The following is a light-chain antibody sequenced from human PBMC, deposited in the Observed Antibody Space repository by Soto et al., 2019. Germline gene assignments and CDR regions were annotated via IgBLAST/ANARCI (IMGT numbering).Light chain of an antibody. V-gene: IGKV3-20*01. CDR1: QSVSSSY. Sequence: EIVLTQSPGTLSLSPGERATLSCRASQSVSSSYLAWYQQKPGQAPRLLIYGASSRATGIPDRFSGSGSGKDFTLTISRLEPEDFAVYYCQQYASSPRTFGGGTKV. CDR2: GAS. CDR3: QQYASSPRT. J-gene: IGKJ4*01.